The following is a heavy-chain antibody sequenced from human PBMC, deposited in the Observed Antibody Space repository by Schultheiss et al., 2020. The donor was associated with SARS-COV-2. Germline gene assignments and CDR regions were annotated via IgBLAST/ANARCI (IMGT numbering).Heavy chain of an antibody. D-gene: IGHD3-3*01. Sequence: GGSLRLSCAASGFTFSSYGMHWVRQAPGKGLEWVAVISYDGSNKYYADSVKGRFTISRDNSKNTLYLQMNSLRAEDTAVYYCARRFGVVSIFDYWGQGTLVTVSS. CDR2: ISYDGSNK. V-gene: IGHV3-30*03. J-gene: IGHJ4*02. CDR3: ARRFGVVSIFDY. CDR1: GFTFSSYG.